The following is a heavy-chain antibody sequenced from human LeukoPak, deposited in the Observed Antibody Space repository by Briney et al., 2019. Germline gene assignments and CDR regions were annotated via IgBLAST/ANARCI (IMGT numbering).Heavy chain of an antibody. CDR2: ISVYNGNT. J-gene: IGHJ4*02. CDR3: ARGDIVVVVGATPFDY. Sequence: ASVKVSCKASGYTFTSYGISWVRQAPGQGLEWMGWISVYNGNTNYAQRLQGRVTMTTDTSTNTAYMELRSLRSDDTAVYYCARGDIVVVVGATPFDYWGQGTQVTVSS. CDR1: GYTFTSYG. D-gene: IGHD2-15*01. V-gene: IGHV1-18*01.